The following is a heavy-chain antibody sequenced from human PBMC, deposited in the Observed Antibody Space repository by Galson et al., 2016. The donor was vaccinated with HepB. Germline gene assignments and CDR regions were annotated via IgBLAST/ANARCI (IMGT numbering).Heavy chain of an antibody. J-gene: IGHJ4*02. Sequence: ETLSLTCAVSGGSITTNNWWSWVRQPPGKGLEWMGQIYNSGDTNLNPSLKSRLTMSVDRSKNQFSLKLNSVTAANTALYFCTREAPGDYFDYWGQGVLVTVST. V-gene: IGHV4-4*01. CDR2: IYNSGDT. CDR3: TREAPGDYFDY. CDR1: GGSITTNNW.